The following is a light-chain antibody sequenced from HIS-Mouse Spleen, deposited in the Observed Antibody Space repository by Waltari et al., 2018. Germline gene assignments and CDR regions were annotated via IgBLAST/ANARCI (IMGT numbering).Light chain of an antibody. CDR3: QQLNSYPPT. CDR2: AAS. V-gene: IGKV1-9*01. J-gene: IGKJ1*01. Sequence: DIQLTKPPSSFLASVGARATITCRASQGISSYLAWYQQKQGKAPKLLIYAASTLQSGVPSRFSGSGSGTEFTLTISSLQPEDFATYYCQQLNSYPPTFGQGTKVEIK. CDR1: QGISSY.